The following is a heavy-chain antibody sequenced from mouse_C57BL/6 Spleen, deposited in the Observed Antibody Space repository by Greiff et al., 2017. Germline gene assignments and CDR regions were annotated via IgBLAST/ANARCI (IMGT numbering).Heavy chain of an antibody. D-gene: IGHD1-1*01. J-gene: IGHJ2*01. V-gene: IGHV14-1*01. CDR1: GFNIKDYN. CDR3: TTDYGSRYGFDY. CDR2: IDPEDGDT. Sequence: VQLQQSGAELVRPGASVKLSCTASGFNIKDYNMHWVKQRPEQGLEWIGRIDPEDGDTEYAPKFQGKATMTADTSSNTAYLQLSNLTSEDTAVYYCTTDYGSRYGFDYWGQGTTLTVSS.